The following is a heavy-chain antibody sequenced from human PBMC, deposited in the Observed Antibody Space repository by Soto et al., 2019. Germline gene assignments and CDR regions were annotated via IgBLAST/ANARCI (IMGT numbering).Heavy chain of an antibody. CDR2: IYSSGST. Sequence: SETLSLTCTVSGGSITNYYWSWIRQPPGKGLEWIGYIYSSGSTNYNPALKSRVTISVDTSKNQFSLKLSSVTAADTAVYYCARDHVDYGMDVWGQGTTVTVSS. CDR1: GGSITNYY. CDR3: ARDHVDYGMDV. J-gene: IGHJ6*02. V-gene: IGHV4-59*01.